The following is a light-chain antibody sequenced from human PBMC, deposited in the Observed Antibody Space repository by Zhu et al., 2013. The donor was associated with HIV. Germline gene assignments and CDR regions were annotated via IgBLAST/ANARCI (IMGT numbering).Light chain of an antibody. J-gene: IGKJ1*01. CDR2: GAS. CDR1: QTVNNN. Sequence: DIVLTQSPGTLSLSPGERATLSCRASQTVNNNYLAWYQQKPGQAPRLLIYGASTRATGIPARFSGSGSGTEFTLTISSLQSEDFAVYYCQQYNNWPRAFGQGTKVEIK. CDR3: QQYNNWPRA. V-gene: IGKV3-15*01.